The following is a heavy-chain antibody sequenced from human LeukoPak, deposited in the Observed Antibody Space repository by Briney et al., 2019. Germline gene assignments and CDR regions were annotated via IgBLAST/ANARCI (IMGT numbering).Heavy chain of an antibody. J-gene: IGHJ4*02. Sequence: SETLSLTCTVSGGSISSYYWSWIRQPPGKGLEWIGHIYYSGSTNYNPSLKSRVTISVDTSKNQFSLKLSSVTAADTAVYYCARSSQKYAHKELVYWGQGTLATVSS. CDR1: GGSISSYY. D-gene: IGHD2-2*01. V-gene: IGHV4-59*01. CDR3: ARSSQKYAHKELVY. CDR2: IYYSGST.